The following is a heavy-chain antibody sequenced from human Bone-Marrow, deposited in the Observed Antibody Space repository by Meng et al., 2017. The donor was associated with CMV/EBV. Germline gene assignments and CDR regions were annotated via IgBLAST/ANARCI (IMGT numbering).Heavy chain of an antibody. J-gene: IGHJ6*02. V-gene: IGHV3-7*01. CDR2: IKQDGSEK. CDR1: GFTFSSYW. CDR3: AREAVYCSSTSCYQDGMDV. Sequence: GESLKISCAASGFTFSSYWMSWVRQAPGKGLEWVANIKQDGSEKYYVDSVKGRFTISRDNAKNSLYLQMNSLRAEDTAVYYCAREAVYCSSTSCYQDGMDVWGQGTTVTVSS. D-gene: IGHD2-2*01.